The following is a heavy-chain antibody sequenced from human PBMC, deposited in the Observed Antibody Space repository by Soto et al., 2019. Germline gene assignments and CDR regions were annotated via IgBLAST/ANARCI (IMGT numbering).Heavy chain of an antibody. V-gene: IGHV1-46*03. Sequence: GASVKVSCKASGYTFTSYYMHWVRQAPGQGLEWMGIINPSGGSTSYAQKFQGRVTMTRDTSTSTVYMELSSLRSEDTAVYYCARGGLLVSGPTYNWFDPWGQGTLVTVSS. CDR3: ARGGLLVSGPTYNWFDP. J-gene: IGHJ5*02. D-gene: IGHD1-26*01. CDR1: GYTFTSYY. CDR2: INPSGGST.